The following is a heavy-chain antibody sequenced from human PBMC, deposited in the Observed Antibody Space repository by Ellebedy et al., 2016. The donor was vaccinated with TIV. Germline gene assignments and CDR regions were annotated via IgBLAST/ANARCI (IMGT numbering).Heavy chain of an antibody. V-gene: IGHV3-23*01. Sequence: GESLKISXAASGFAFSTFGMGWVRQAPGKGLEWVSVISAGSDTTLYEISVKGRFTISRDNSRNTLNLQMGSLRADDTAVYYCVKGLRVGAADAFDVWGQGILVTVSS. CDR3: VKGLRVGAADAFDV. CDR2: ISAGSDTT. D-gene: IGHD1-26*01. J-gene: IGHJ3*01. CDR1: GFAFSTFG.